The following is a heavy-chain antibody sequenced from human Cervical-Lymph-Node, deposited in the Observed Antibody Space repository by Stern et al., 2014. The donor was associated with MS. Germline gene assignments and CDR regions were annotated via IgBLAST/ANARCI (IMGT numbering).Heavy chain of an antibody. CDR1: GYSFTTYT. CDR2: INAGNGNT. D-gene: IGHD2-2*01. J-gene: IGHJ4*02. V-gene: IGHV1-3*01. CDR3: ARETPAATYFFDY. Sequence: QVQLGQSGAEVKKPGASVKVSCKASGYSFTTYTMHWVRQAPGQRLEWMGWINAGNGNTKYSLKFQDRITIIRDTSASTVYMDLSSLRSEDTAVYYCARETPAATYFFDYWGQGTLVTVSS.